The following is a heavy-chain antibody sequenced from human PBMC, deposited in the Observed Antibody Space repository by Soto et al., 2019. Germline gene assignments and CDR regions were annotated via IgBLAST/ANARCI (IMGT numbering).Heavy chain of an antibody. J-gene: IGHJ4*02. CDR3: ARGSARNTSFGVVISEFDY. CDR1: GGSISPYY. CDR2: IYYTGST. V-gene: IGHV4-59*01. Sequence: PSETLSLTCTVSGGSISPYYWGWIRQPPGKGPEWIGYIYYTGSTNYNPSLKSRVTISLDTSKSQFSLKVSSVTAADTAVYYCARGSARNTSFGVVISEFDYWGQGTLVTVSS. D-gene: IGHD3-3*01.